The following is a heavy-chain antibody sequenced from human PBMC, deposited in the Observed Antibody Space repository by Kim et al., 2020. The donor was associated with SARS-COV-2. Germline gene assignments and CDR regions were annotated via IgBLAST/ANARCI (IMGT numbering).Heavy chain of an antibody. Sequence: PSLKSRVTISEDTSKNQVSLKLASVAAADTAVYYCARTFSSGWDFFDYWGQGTLVTVSS. V-gene: IGHV4-31*02. CDR3: ARTFSSGWDFFDY. D-gene: IGHD6-19*01. J-gene: IGHJ4*02.